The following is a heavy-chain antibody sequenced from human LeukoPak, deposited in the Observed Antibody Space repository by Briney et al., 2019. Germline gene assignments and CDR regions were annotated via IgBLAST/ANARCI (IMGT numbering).Heavy chain of an antibody. CDR1: GDSVSSNSAA. J-gene: IGHJ5*02. CDR3: AREALQWLVPNWFDP. V-gene: IGHV6-1*01. CDR2: TYYRSKWYN. D-gene: IGHD6-19*01. Sequence: SRTLSLTCAISGDSVSSNSAAWNWIRQSPSRGLEWLGRTYYRSKWYNDYAVSVKSRITINPDTSKNQFSLQLNSVTPEDTAVYYCAREALQWLVPNWFDPWGQGTLVTVSS.